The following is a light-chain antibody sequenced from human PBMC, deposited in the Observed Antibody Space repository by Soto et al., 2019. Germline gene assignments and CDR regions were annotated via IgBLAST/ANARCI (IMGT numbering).Light chain of an antibody. Sequence: EIVMTQSPATLSVSPGERATLSCRASRSVSNNLAWHQQKPGQAPRLLIYGASTRATGIPARFSGSWSGTEFTLTFSSLQPEDSAVYYCQQYNNWPLTFGQGTRLEI. J-gene: IGKJ5*01. V-gene: IGKV3-15*01. CDR2: GAS. CDR3: QQYNNWPLT. CDR1: RSVSNN.